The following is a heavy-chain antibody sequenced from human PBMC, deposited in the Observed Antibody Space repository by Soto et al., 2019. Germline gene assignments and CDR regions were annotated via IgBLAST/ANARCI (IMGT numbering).Heavy chain of an antibody. CDR3: ARDNQRFFDY. Sequence: QVQLQESGPGLVKPSQTLSLTCTVSGGSISSGGYYWSWIRQHPGKGLEWIGYIYHSGSTYYNPSLKSRVTMSVATSKNQFSLKLSSVTAADTAVYFCARDNQRFFDYWGQGTLVTVSS. V-gene: IGHV4-31*03. CDR1: GGSISSGGYY. CDR2: IYHSGST. J-gene: IGHJ4*02. D-gene: IGHD3-3*01.